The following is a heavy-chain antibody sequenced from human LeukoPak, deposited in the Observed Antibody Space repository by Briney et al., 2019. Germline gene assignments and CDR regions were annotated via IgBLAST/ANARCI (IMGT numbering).Heavy chain of an antibody. CDR2: INEDGSEQ. CDR1: GFIFSGYW. J-gene: IGHJ4*02. V-gene: IGHV3-7*01. Sequence: PGGSLRLSCAASGFIFSGYWMNWVRHVPGKGLEWVANINEDGSEQFYVDSVRGRFTISRDNAKISLYLQMNSLRAEDTAVYYCASRESSMSRSHWGQGTLVTVSS. D-gene: IGHD2/OR15-2a*01. CDR3: ASRESSMSRSH.